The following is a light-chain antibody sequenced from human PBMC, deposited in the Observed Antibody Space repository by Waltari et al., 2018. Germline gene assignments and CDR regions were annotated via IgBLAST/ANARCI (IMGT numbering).Light chain of an antibody. J-gene: IGKJ4*01. V-gene: IGKV3-11*01. Sequence: ETVLTQSPATLSLSPGERATLSCKASQNVDRYLAWYQQKPGQAPRLLIYDTSNRATGIPVRFSGSGSGTDFTLTISSLEPEDLAVYYCQQRKNWPPLTFGGGTKVEIK. CDR2: DTS. CDR3: QQRKNWPPLT. CDR1: QNVDRY.